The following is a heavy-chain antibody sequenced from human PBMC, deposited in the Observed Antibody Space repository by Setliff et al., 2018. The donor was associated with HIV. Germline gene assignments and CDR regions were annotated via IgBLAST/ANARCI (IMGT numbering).Heavy chain of an antibody. CDR3: AGGGAVSADFDY. V-gene: IGHV4-34*01. D-gene: IGHD3-16*01. CDR2: INHDRTT. J-gene: IGHJ4*02. CDR1: GGSFSGYY. Sequence: PSETLSLTCAVYGGSFSGYYWSWIRQPPGKGLEWIGEINHDRTTNYNPSLKRRVTISVDTSKNQFSLTLNSVTAAASAVYYCAGGGAVSADFDYWGQGTLVTVSS.